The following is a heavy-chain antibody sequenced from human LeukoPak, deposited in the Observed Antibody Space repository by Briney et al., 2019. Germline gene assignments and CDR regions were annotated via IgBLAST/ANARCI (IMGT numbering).Heavy chain of an antibody. Sequence: GGSLRLSCAASGFTFSSYAMHWVRQAPGKGLEWVAVISYDGSNKYYADSVKGRFTISRDNSKNTLYLQMNSLRAEDTAVYYCARERNGGRLYYYYGMDVWGQGTTVTVSS. CDR3: ARERNGGRLYYYYGMDV. CDR2: ISYDGSNK. CDR1: GFTFSSYA. V-gene: IGHV3-30-3*01. J-gene: IGHJ6*02.